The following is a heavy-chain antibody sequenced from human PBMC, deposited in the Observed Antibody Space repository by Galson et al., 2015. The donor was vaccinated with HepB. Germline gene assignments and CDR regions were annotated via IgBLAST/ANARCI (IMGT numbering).Heavy chain of an antibody. CDR1: GFTFSSSA. V-gene: IGHV1-58*01. Sequence: SVKVSCKASGFTFSSSAVQWVRQPRGRRLEWIGWIVVGSGNTNYAQKFQERVTITRDMSTSTAYMELSSLRSEDTAVYYCAAEGSQDYFDYWGQGTLVTVSS. CDR3: AAEGSQDYFDY. J-gene: IGHJ4*02. CDR2: IVVGSGNT.